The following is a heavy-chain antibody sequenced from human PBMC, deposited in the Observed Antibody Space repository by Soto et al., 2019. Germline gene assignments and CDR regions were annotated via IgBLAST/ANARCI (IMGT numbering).Heavy chain of an antibody. Sequence: XETLSRTCTVSGCSISTSKNYLGWVRQPPGKGLEWIGTISYSGSSYYNPSLNGRVIISVATSKNQFSLKLSSLTAADTAAYFCSRRDYFGSGKYGLDAWGQGNTVTVSS. J-gene: IGHJ6*02. CDR2: ISYSGSS. CDR1: GCSISTSKNY. CDR3: SRRDYFGSGKYGLDA. D-gene: IGHD3-10*01. V-gene: IGHV4-39*01.